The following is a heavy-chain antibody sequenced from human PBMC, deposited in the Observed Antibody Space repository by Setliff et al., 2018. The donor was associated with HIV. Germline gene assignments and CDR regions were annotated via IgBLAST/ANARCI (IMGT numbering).Heavy chain of an antibody. J-gene: IGHJ5*02. CDR2: IYHSGST. Sequence: SETLSLTCAVSGGSISSRNWWSWVRQPPGKGLEWIGEIYHSGSTNYNPSLKSRVTISVDKSKNQFSLKLVSVTAADTAVYYCATCRHRPSNWFDPWGQGTVVTVSS. CDR3: ATCRHRPSNWFDP. V-gene: IGHV4-4*02. CDR1: GGSISSRNW.